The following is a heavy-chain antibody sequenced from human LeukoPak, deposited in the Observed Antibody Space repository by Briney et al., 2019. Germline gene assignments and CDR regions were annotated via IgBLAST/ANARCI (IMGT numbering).Heavy chain of an antibody. CDR1: GFTVSSNY. V-gene: IGHV3-30*18. Sequence: GGSLRVSCAASGFTVSSNYMTWVRQAPGKGLEWVAVISYDGSNKYYGDSVKGRFTISRDNSKNTLYLEMNSLRAEDTAVYYCAKDLMEYYDSSGSEWGQGTLVIVSS. CDR2: ISYDGSNK. D-gene: IGHD3-22*01. CDR3: AKDLMEYYDSSGSE. J-gene: IGHJ4*02.